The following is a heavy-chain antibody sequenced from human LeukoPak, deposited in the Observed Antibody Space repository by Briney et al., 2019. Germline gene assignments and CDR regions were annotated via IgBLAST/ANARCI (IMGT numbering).Heavy chain of an antibody. CDR3: ARGRRYYHDSSGYKPFDY. V-gene: IGHV4-39*07. J-gene: IGHJ4*02. CDR2: TYYSGST. CDR1: GGSISSSSYY. D-gene: IGHD3-22*01. Sequence: SETLSLTCTVSGGSISSSSYYWGWIRQPPGKGLEWIGSTYYSGSTYYNPSLKSRVTISVDTSKNQFSLKLSSVTAADTAVYYCARGRRYYHDSSGYKPFDYWGQGTLVTVSS.